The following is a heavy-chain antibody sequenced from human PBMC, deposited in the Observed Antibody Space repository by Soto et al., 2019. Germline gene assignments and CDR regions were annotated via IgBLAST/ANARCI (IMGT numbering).Heavy chain of an antibody. CDR1: GAALNSGNYY. D-gene: IGHD2-21*01. CDR2: IYVTGAV. Sequence: SETLSLTCSVSGAALNSGNYYWSWIRQVPGKGLEWIGHIYVTGAVDYNPSLRDRITISQDTSERRFSLNLRLVTAADTAVYYCARLRIATNNYKWFDPWGQGTLVTVSS. V-gene: IGHV4-31*03. CDR3: ARLRIATNNYKWFDP. J-gene: IGHJ5*02.